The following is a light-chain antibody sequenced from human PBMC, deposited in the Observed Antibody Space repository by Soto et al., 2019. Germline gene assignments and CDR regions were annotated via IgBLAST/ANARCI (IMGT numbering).Light chain of an antibody. Sequence: QSVLTQPASVSGSPGQSITISCTGTSSDVGGYNYVSWYQQHPGKAPKLLIYDVRNRPSGVSNRFSASKSGDTASLTISGLQAEDEADYYCNSYTSSSTLVFGGGTKVTVL. CDR2: DVR. CDR3: NSYTSSSTLV. J-gene: IGLJ2*01. V-gene: IGLV2-14*03. CDR1: SSDVGGYNY.